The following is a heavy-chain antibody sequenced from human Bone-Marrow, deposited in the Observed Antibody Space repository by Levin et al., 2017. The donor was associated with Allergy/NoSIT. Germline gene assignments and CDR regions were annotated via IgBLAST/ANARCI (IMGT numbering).Heavy chain of an antibody. CDR2: ISSSGSTI. Sequence: GGSLRLSCAASGFTFSSYEMNWVRQAPGKGLEWVSYISSSGSTIYYADSVKGRFTISRDNAKNSLYLQMNSLRAEDTAVYYCASNYAPSFFRKTRYYYGMDVWGQGTTVTVSS. CDR3: ASNYAPSFFRKTRYYYGMDV. D-gene: IGHD4-11*01. V-gene: IGHV3-48*03. CDR1: GFTFSSYE. J-gene: IGHJ6*02.